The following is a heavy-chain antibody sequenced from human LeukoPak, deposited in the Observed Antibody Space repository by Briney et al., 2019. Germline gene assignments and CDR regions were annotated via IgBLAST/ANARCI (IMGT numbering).Heavy chain of an antibody. Sequence: ASVKVSCKASGYTFTSYYMHWVRQAPGQGLEWMGWINPNSGGTNYAQKFQGRVTMTRDTSISTAYMELSRLRSDDTAVYYCARGRLTTVTTSLRYWGQGTLVTVSS. J-gene: IGHJ4*02. V-gene: IGHV1-2*02. CDR1: GYTFTSYY. D-gene: IGHD4-17*01. CDR2: INPNSGGT. CDR3: ARGRLTTVTTSLRY.